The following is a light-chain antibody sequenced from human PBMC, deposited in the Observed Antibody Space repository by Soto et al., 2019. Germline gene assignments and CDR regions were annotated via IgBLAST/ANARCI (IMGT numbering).Light chain of an antibody. J-gene: IGLJ2*01. CDR1: SSDVGGYNY. V-gene: IGLV2-8*01. CDR2: EVS. Sequence: QSVLTQPPSASGSPGQSVSISCTGTSSDVGGYNYVPWYQQHPGKAPKLMIYEVSKRPSGVPDRFSGSKSGNTASLIVSGLQAEDEADYYCSSYADSTLLFGGGTKLTVL. CDR3: SSYADSTLL.